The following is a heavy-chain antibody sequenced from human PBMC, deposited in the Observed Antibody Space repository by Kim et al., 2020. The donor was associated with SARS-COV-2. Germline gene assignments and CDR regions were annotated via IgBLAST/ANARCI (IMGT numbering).Heavy chain of an antibody. CDR1: GFTFSSYA. Sequence: GGSLRLSCAASGFTFSSYAMSWVRQAPGKGLEWVSAISGSGGSTYYADSVKGRFTISRDNSKNTLYLQMNSLRAEDTAVYYCAKAHSSSAPADYYYYGMDVWGQGTTVTVSS. CDR3: AKAHSSSAPADYYYYGMDV. D-gene: IGHD6-13*01. V-gene: IGHV3-23*01. J-gene: IGHJ6*02. CDR2: ISGSGGST.